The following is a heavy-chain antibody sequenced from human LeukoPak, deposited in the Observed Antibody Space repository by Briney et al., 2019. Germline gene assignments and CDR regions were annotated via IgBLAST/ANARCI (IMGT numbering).Heavy chain of an antibody. V-gene: IGHV4-34*01. CDR2: INHSGST. Sequence: PSETLSLTCAVYGGSFSGYYWSWIRQPPGKGLEWIGEINHSGSTNYNPSLKSRVTISVDTSKNQFSLKLSSVTAADTAVYYCARGRRYSSGQDYWGQGTLVTVSS. D-gene: IGHD6-19*01. J-gene: IGHJ4*02. CDR1: GGSFSGYY. CDR3: ARGRRYSSGQDY.